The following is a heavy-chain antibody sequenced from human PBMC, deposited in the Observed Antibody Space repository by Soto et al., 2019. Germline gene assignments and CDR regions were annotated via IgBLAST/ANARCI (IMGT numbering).Heavy chain of an antibody. V-gene: IGHV3-23*01. CDR3: AKDTLNWNDGGYFDY. CDR2: ISGSGGST. J-gene: IGHJ4*02. Sequence: EVQLLESGGGLVQPGGSLRLSCAASGFTFSSYAMSWVRQAPGKGLEGVSAISGSGGSTYYADSVKGRFTISRDNSKNTLYLQMNSLRAEDTAVYYCAKDTLNWNDGGYFDYWGQGTLVTVSS. CDR1: GFTFSSYA. D-gene: IGHD1-1*01.